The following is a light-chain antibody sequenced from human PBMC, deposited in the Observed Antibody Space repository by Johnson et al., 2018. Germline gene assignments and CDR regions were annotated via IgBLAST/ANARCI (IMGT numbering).Light chain of an antibody. CDR2: ENN. Sequence: QSVLTQPPSVSAAPGQKVTISCSGSSSNIGNNYVSWYQQLPGTAPKLLIYENNKRPSGIPDRFSGSNSGTSATLAITGLQTGAEADYYCGTWDSSLSAGNVFGTGTKVTVL. CDR3: GTWDSSLSAGNV. J-gene: IGLJ1*01. CDR1: SSNIGNNY. V-gene: IGLV1-51*02.